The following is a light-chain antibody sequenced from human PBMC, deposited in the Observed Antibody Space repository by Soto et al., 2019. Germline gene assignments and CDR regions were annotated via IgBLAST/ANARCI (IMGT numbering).Light chain of an antibody. V-gene: IGKV3-15*01. CDR1: QSVSSN. CDR3: QQYNNWPPIT. CDR2: GAS. Sequence: EIVMSQSPATLSVSQGDRATLSCRASQSVSSNLAWYQQKPGQAPRLLIYGASTRATGIPARFSGRGSGTEFTLTISSLQSEDFAVYYCQQYNNWPPITFGQGTRLEIK. J-gene: IGKJ5*01.